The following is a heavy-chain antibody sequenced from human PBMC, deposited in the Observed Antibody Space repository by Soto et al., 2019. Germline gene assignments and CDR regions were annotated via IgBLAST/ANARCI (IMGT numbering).Heavy chain of an antibody. Sequence: PSETLSLTCTVSGGSISSGGYYWSWIRQHPGKGLERIGYIYYSGSTYYNPSLKSRVTISVDTSKNQFSLKLSSVTAADTAVYYCARVFSDSSSFFDPWGQGTLVTVSS. J-gene: IGHJ5*02. CDR3: ARVFSDSSSFFDP. D-gene: IGHD6-13*01. V-gene: IGHV4-31*02. CDR2: IYYSGST. CDR1: GGSISSGGYY.